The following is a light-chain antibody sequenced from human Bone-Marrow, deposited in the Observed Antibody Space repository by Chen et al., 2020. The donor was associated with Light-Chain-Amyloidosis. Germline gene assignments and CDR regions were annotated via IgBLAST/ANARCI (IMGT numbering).Light chain of an antibody. CDR2: DDS. V-gene: IGLV3-21*02. Sequence: SYVLTQPSSVSVAPGQTVTIACGGNNIGSTSVHWYQQTQGQAPLLVVYDDSDRPSGIPERLSGSNSGNTATLTISRVEAGDEADYYCQVWDRSSDHPVFGGGTKLTVL. J-gene: IGLJ3*02. CDR3: QVWDRSSDHPV. CDR1: NIGSTS.